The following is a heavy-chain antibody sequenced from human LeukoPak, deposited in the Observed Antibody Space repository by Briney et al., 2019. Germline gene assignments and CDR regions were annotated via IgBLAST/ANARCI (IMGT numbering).Heavy chain of an antibody. Sequence: TSETLSLTCTVSGGSISSYYWSWIRQPPGKGLEWIGYIYYSGSTNYNPSLKSRVTISVDTSKNQFSLKLSSVTAADTAVYYCASGYSYGYWPNDAFDIWGQGTMVTVSS. CDR1: GGSISSYY. J-gene: IGHJ3*02. V-gene: IGHV4-59*01. CDR3: ASGYSYGYWPNDAFDI. CDR2: IYYSGST. D-gene: IGHD5-18*01.